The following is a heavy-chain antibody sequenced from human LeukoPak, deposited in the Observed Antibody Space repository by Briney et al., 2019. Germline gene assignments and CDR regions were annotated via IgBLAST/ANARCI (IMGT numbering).Heavy chain of an antibody. CDR3: AKLIGSSSDIG. CDR1: GFTFSSYG. V-gene: IGHV3-33*06. J-gene: IGHJ4*02. D-gene: IGHD2-15*01. CDR2: IWNDGSKQ. Sequence: PVGSLRLSCAASGFTFSSYGMHWVRQAPGKGLEWVAVIWNDGSKQSYPDSVKGRFTISRDDSKNTLYLQMNGLRAEDTAIYYCAKLIGSSSDIGWGQGTLVTVS.